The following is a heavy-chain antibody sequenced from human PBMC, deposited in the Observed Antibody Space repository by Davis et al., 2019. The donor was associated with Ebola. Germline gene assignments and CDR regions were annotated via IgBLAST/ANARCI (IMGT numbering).Heavy chain of an antibody. J-gene: IGHJ6*02. CDR1: GYIFTTYA. CDR2: INAGNGDT. V-gene: IGHV1-3*01. Sequence: AASVKVSCKASGYIFTTYAIHWVRQAPGQRLEWMGWINAGNGDTKSSQKFQGRVTITRDTSASTAYMELSSLRSEDTAVYYCARVSVDTAMVTGYYYYGMDVWGQGTTVTVSS. D-gene: IGHD5-18*01. CDR3: ARVSVDTAMVTGYYYYGMDV.